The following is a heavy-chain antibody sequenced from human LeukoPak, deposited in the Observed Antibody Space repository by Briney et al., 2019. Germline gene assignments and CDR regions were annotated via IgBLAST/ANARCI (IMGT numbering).Heavy chain of an antibody. CDR1: GFTFSSYE. CDR2: ISSSGSTI. Sequence: GGSLRLSCAASGFTFSSYEMNWVRQAPGKGLEWVSYISSSGSTIYYADSVKGRFTISRDNAKNSLYLQMNSLRAEDTAVYYCARLRWNLYYFDYWGQGTLVTVSS. V-gene: IGHV3-48*03. J-gene: IGHJ4*02. CDR3: ARLRWNLYYFDY. D-gene: IGHD1-1*01.